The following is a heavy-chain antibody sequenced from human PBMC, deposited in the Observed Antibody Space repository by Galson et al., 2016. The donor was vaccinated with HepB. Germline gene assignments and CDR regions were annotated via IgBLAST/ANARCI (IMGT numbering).Heavy chain of an antibody. Sequence: SLRLSCAASGFTFSSYGMPWVRQAPGKGLEWLSYIAGIGGGIYYADSVKGRFAISRDNSKNTLYLEMNNLRAEDTAVYYCAKYSCWGTRNFDYWGQGTLVTVSS. J-gene: IGHJ4*01. CDR1: GFTFSSYG. D-gene: IGHD3-16*01. V-gene: IGHV3-23*01. CDR3: AKYSCWGTRNFDY. CDR2: IAGIGGGI.